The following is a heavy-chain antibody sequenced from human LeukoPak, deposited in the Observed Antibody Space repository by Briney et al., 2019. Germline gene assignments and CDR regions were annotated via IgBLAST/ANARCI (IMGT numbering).Heavy chain of an antibody. CDR3: ASWGATHHYFDY. J-gene: IGHJ4*02. V-gene: IGHV4-34*01. CDR1: GGSFSGYY. CDR2: INHSGST. Sequence: SETLSLTCAVYGGSFSGYYWSWIRQPPGKGLEWIGEINHSGSTYYNSSLKSRVTISVDTSKNQFSLKLSSVTAADTAVYYCASWGATHHYFDYWGQGTLVTVSS. D-gene: IGHD1-26*01.